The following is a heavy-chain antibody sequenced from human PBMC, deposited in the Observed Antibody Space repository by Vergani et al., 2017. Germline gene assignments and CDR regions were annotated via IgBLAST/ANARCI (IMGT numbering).Heavy chain of an antibody. V-gene: IGHV3-21*01. CDR2: ISSSSSYI. CDR1: GFTFSSYS. J-gene: IGHJ6*03. D-gene: IGHD1/OR15-1a*01. CDR3: ARVGWNNNRYYYYYMDV. Sequence: VQLVESGGGLVKPGGSLRLSCAASGFTFSSYSMNWVRQAPGKGLEWVSSISSSSSYIYYADSVKGRFTISRDNAKNSLYLQMNSLRAEDTAVYFCARVGWNNNRYYYYYMDVWGKGTTVTVSS.